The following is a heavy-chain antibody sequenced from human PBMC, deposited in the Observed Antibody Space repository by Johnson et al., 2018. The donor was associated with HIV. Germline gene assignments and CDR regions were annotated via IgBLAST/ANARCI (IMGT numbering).Heavy chain of an antibody. D-gene: IGHD3-22*01. J-gene: IGHJ3*02. CDR3: TVRISMILALTRRDQDI. CDR1: GFTFSDYY. V-gene: IGHV3-15*01. Sequence: MMLVESGGGLVKPGGSLRLSCAPSGFTFSDYYMSWMRQAPGQGLEWVGRIKRKTDGGTTDYAAPVKGGFTISRDDSKNTVYLQMNSLKTEDSAVYYCTVRISMILALTRRDQDIWGQGTMVTVSS. CDR2: IKRKTDGGTT.